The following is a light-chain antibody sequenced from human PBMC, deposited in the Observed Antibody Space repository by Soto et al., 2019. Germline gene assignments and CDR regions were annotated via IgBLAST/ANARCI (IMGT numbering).Light chain of an antibody. CDR2: DVS. J-gene: IGLJ1*01. CDR3: SSYTSTSSFYV. Sequence: QSVLTQAATVSSSPGQSITISSTGANSDIGNYDFVSWYRQHPGEAPKVLIFDVSNRPSGISNRFSGSKSGNTASLTIYGLQAEDEADYFCSSYTSTSSFYVFGTGTKVTVL. CDR1: NSDIGNYDF. V-gene: IGLV2-14*03.